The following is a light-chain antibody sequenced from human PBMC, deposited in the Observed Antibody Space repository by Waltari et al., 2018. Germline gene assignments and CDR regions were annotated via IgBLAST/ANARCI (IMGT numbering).Light chain of an antibody. CDR2: DAA. J-gene: IGKJ2*01. Sequence: DIQMTQSPSSLSASVGDTVTITCQANHDISDYLNWYQQKPGKAPNLLISDAAHLEAGVPSRVSGSGYGTDFTFTISSLQPEDFATYYCQQHDNPPFTFGQGTKLEIK. V-gene: IGKV1-33*01. CDR3: QQHDNPPFT. CDR1: HDISDY.